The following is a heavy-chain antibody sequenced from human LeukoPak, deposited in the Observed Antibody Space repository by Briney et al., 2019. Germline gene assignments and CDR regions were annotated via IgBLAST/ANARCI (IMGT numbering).Heavy chain of an antibody. CDR2: ISGSGGST. CDR3: AKDLKKQWLILASYGNWFDP. V-gene: IGHV3-23*01. J-gene: IGHJ5*02. D-gene: IGHD6-19*01. CDR1: GFTFSSYG. Sequence: GGSLRLSCAASGFTFSSYGMSWVRQAPGKGLEWVAAISGSGGSTYYADSVKGRFTISRDNSKNTLYLQMSSLRAEDTAVYYCAKDLKKQWLILASYGNWFDPWGQGTLVTVSS.